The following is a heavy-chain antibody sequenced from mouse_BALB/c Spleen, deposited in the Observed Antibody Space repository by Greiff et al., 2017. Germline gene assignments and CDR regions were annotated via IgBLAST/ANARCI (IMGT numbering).Heavy chain of an antibody. Sequence: QVQLQQSGAELAKPGASVKMSCKASGYTFTSYWMHWVKQRPGQGLEWIGYINPSTGYTEYNQKFKDKATLTADKSSSTAYMQLSSLTSEDSAVYYCARHRSTMITSAFAYWGQGTLVTVSA. CDR1: GYTFTSYW. CDR2: INPSTGYT. V-gene: IGHV1-7*01. D-gene: IGHD2-4*01. CDR3: ARHRSTMITSAFAY. J-gene: IGHJ3*01.